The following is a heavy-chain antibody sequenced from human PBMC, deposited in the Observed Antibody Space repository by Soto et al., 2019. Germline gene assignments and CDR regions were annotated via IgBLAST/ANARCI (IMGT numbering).Heavy chain of an antibody. J-gene: IGHJ5*02. V-gene: IGHV1-24*01. CDR2: FDPEAGET. CDR3: ATQIGHCTKGVWYPSNCSHP. Sequence: APVKVSSKVCGYRLPKSSIHRVRQLPGKEHEWMGVFDPEAGETSYAQRFQGRGTMREATSTDTAYMELSSLRSEGTAVYYCATQIGHCTKGVWYPSNCSHPLCQGTLVNVS. D-gene: IGHD2-8*01. CDR1: GYRLPKSS.